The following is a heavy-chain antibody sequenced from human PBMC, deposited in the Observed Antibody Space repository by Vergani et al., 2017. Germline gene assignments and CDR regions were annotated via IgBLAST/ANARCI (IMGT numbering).Heavy chain of an antibody. CDR2: ISSSSSTI. J-gene: IGHJ4*02. CDR1: GFTFSSYS. Sequence: EVQLVESGGGLVQPGGSLRLSCAASGFTFSSYSMNWVRQAPGKGLEGVSYISSSSSTIYYADSVKGRFTISRDNAKNSLYLQMNSLRAEDTAVYYCARDHAVTRITGTAGXFDYWGQGTLVTVSS. CDR3: ARDHAVTRITGTAGXFDY. V-gene: IGHV3-48*04. D-gene: IGHD1-20*01.